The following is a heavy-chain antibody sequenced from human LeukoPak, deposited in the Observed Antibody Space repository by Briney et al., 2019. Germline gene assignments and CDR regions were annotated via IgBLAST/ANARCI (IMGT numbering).Heavy chain of an antibody. CDR2: IYYCGST. J-gene: IGHJ6*03. CDR1: GGSISGHY. CDR3: AGSPARRKRFTSGYSYYYYMDV. V-gene: IGHV4-59*11. D-gene: IGHD3-10*01. Sequence: SETLSLTCTVSGGSISGHYWSWIRQPPGKGLEWIGYIYYCGSTNYNPSLKSRVTISVDTSKNQFSLKLSSVTAADTAVYYCAGSPARRKRFTSGYSYYYYMDVWGNGTTVTVSS.